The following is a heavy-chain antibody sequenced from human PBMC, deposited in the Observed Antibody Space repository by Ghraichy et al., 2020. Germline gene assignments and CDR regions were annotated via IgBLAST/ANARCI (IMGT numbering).Heavy chain of an antibody. J-gene: IGHJ4*02. Sequence: SETLSLTCAVYGGSFSGYYWSWIRQPPGKGLEWIGEINHSGSTNYNPSLKSRVTISVDTSKNQFSLKLSSVTAADTAVYYCARELYDYIWGSYRPRGYFDYWGQGTLVTVSS. V-gene: IGHV4-34*01. CDR1: GGSFSGYY. CDR3: ARELYDYIWGSYRPRGYFDY. CDR2: INHSGST. D-gene: IGHD3-16*02.